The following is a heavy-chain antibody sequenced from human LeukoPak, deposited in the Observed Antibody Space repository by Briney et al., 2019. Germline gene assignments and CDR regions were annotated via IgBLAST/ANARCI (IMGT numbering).Heavy chain of an antibody. CDR2: ISGSGGST. D-gene: IGHD6-13*01. Sequence: PGGSLRLSCAASGFTFSSYAMSWVRQAPGKGLEWVSAISGSGGSTYYADSVKGRFTISRDNSKNTLYLQMNSLRAEDTAVYYCAKLGIAAPYYYYGMDVWGQGTTVTVSS. CDR1: GFTFSSYA. J-gene: IGHJ6*02. V-gene: IGHV3-23*01. CDR3: AKLGIAAPYYYYGMDV.